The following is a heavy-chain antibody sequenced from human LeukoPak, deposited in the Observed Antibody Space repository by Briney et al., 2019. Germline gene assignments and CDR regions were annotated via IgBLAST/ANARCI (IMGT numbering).Heavy chain of an antibody. CDR3: ARDGARLDY. CDR1: GFSFSSYW. D-gene: IGHD1-26*01. J-gene: IGHJ4*02. CDR2: INSDGSSI. V-gene: IGHV3-74*01. Sequence: GGSLRLSCAGFGFSFSSYWMHWVRQAPGKGLVWVSRINSDGSSINYADSVKGRFTISRDNAKNTLYLQMNSLRAEDTAVYYCARDGARLDYWGQGTLVTVSS.